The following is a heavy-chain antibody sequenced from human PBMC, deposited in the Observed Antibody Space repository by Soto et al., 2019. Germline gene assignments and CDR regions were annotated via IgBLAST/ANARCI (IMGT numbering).Heavy chain of an antibody. D-gene: IGHD3-3*01. CDR3: ARLNDFWSGRQSLDV. CDR2: IYYSGST. CDR1: GGSISSYY. Sequence: PSETLSLTCTVSGGSISSYYWSWIRQPPGKGLEWIGYIYYSGSTNYNPSLKSRVTMSVDTSKNQFSLKLSSVTAADTAVYYCARLNDFWSGRQSLDVWGKGTTVTVSS. V-gene: IGHV4-59*08. J-gene: IGHJ6*04.